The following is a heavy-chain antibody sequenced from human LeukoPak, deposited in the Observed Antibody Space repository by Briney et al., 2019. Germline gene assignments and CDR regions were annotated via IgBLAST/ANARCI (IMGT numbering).Heavy chain of an antibody. J-gene: IGHJ4*02. D-gene: IGHD6-13*01. CDR1: GGSISSTNW. Sequence: PSGTLSLTCGVSGGSISSTNWWSWVRQPPGKGLEWIGEIYHSGSTNYNPSLKSRVTISVDKSKNQFSLKLSSVTAADTAVYYCARDLKSRVKYSSSWYFDYWGQGTLVTVSS. CDR3: ARDLKSRVKYSSSWYFDY. CDR2: IYHSGST. V-gene: IGHV4-4*02.